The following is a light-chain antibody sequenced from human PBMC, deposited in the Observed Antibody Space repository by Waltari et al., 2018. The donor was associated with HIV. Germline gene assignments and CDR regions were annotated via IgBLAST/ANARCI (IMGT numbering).Light chain of an antibody. Sequence: DLQLPQSPSSLSAFVGDRFIITCRASQPINTRLAWYQQKPGSPPKLLVYKASTLQVGVPPRFSGSGWGTDFTLAIDTVQPDDFATYYCQQYNSDPSFGQGTRL. CDR1: QPINTR. J-gene: IGKJ5*01. V-gene: IGKV1-5*03. CDR3: QQYNSDPS. CDR2: KAS.